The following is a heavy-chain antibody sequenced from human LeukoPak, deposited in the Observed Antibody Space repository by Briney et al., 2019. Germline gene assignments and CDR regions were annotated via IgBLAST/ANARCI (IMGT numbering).Heavy chain of an antibody. D-gene: IGHD6-19*01. CDR1: GYTFTSYY. CDR2: IDPAGGST. J-gene: IGHJ6*03. Sequence: ASVKVSCKASGYTFTSYYMHWVRQAPGQGLEWMGVIDPAGGSTTYSQKFQDRVAMTRDMSTSTVYMELSSLTSEDSAVYYCARDPSVAGTVYYMDVWGKGTTVTASS. CDR3: ARDPSVAGTVYYMDV. V-gene: IGHV1-46*01.